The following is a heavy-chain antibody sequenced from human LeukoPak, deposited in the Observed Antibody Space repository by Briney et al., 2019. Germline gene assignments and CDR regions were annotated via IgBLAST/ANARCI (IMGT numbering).Heavy chain of an antibody. J-gene: IGHJ3*02. CDR3: ARAAYYYDSSGYYYDSNAFDI. D-gene: IGHD3-22*01. CDR2: IYRRVCT. Sequence: GESLRFSPASSGFTVRSNFISGLGQAPRKGLDADSVIYRRVCTYYADSVKGRFTISRDNSKNTLYLQMNSLSAEDTAVYYCARAAYYYDSSGYYYDSNAFDIWGQGTMVTVSS. V-gene: IGHV3-66*01. CDR1: GFTVRSNF.